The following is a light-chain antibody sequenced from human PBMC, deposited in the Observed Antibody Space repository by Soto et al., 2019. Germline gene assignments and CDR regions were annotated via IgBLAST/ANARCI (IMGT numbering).Light chain of an antibody. Sequence: QTVVTQPASVSGSPGQSITISCAGTSNDVGSYNLVSWYQQHPGKAPKLMIYEVSKRPSGVSNRFSGSKSGNTASLTISGLQAEDEADYYCCSYAGSRTFVVLGGGTKVTVL. CDR2: EVS. CDR3: CSYAGSRTFVV. V-gene: IGLV2-23*02. J-gene: IGLJ2*01. CDR1: SNDVGSYNL.